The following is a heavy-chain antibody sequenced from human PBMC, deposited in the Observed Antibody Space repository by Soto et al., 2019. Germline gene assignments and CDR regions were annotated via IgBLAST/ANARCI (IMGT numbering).Heavy chain of an antibody. J-gene: IGHJ4*02. CDR2: IYSGGST. CDR1: GFTVSSNY. CDR3: ARDVTSSGWYDY. D-gene: IGHD6-19*01. Sequence: GGSLRLSCAASGFTVSSNYMSWVRQAPGKGLGWVSVIYSGGSTYYADSVKGRFTISRHNSKNTLFLQMNSLRTEDTAVYYCARDVTSSGWYDYWGQGTLVTVSS. V-gene: IGHV3-53*04.